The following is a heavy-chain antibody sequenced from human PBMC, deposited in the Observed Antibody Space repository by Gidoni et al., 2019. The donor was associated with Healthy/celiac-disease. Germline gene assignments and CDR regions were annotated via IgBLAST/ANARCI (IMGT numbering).Heavy chain of an antibody. J-gene: IGHJ6*02. V-gene: IGHV3-20*04. Sequence: EVQLVESGGGVVRPGGSLRLSCADSGFTCDDYGMSWVRQAPGKGLEWVSGINWNGGSTGYADSVKGRFTISRDNAKNSLYLQMNSLRAEDTALYYCARGVPATKPNYYYGMDVWGQGTTVTVSS. CDR2: INWNGGST. CDR1: GFTCDDYG. CDR3: ARGVPATKPNYYYGMDV.